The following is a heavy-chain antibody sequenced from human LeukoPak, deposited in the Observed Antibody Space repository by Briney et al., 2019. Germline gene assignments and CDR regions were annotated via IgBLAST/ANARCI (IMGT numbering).Heavy chain of an antibody. Sequence: ASVKVSCKASGYTFTSYGISWVRQAPGQGLEWMGWISAYNGNTNYAQKFQGRVTMTRNTSISTAYMELSSLRSEDTAVYYCARVLRGEQQLAAYYYYGMDVWGQGTTVTVSS. CDR2: ISAYNGNT. D-gene: IGHD6-13*01. CDR3: ARVLRGEQQLAAYYYYGMDV. V-gene: IGHV1-18*01. CDR1: GYTFTSYG. J-gene: IGHJ6*02.